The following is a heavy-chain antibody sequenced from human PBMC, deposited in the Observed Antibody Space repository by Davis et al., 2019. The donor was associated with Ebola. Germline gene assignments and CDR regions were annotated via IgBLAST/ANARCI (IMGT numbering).Heavy chain of an antibody. V-gene: IGHV4-59*12. CDR3: ARGRTAGYYYYGMDV. Sequence: SETLSLTCTVSGGSISSYYWSWIWQPPGKGLEWIGYIYYSGSTNYNPSLKSRVTISVDTSKNQFSLKLSSVTAADTAVYYCARGRTAGYYYYGMDVWGQGTTVTVSS. D-gene: IGHD6-13*01. J-gene: IGHJ6*02. CDR2: IYYSGST. CDR1: GGSISSYY.